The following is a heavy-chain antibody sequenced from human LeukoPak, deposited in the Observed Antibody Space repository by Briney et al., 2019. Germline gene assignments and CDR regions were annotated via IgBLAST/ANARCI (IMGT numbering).Heavy chain of an antibody. V-gene: IGHV4-30-4*01. J-gene: IGHJ4*02. Sequence: SETLSLTCTVSGGSISSGDFYWSWIRQPPGKGLEWIGYIYYSGSTYYNPSLKSRVTISVDTSKNQFSLKLSSVTAADTAVYYCARAAAILIDYWGQGTLVTVSS. CDR3: ARAAAILIDY. CDR1: GGSISSGDFY. D-gene: IGHD2-2*01. CDR2: IYYSGST.